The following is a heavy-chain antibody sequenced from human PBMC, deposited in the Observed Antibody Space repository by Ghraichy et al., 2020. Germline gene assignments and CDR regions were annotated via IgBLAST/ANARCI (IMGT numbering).Heavy chain of an antibody. CDR2: IRSKANSYAT. V-gene: IGHV3-73*01. D-gene: IGHD5-12*01. CDR1: GFTFSGSA. CDR3: TSLQGYSGYDWGWFDP. Sequence: GGSLRLSCAASGFTFSGSAMHWVRQASGKGLEWVGRIRSKANSYATAYAASVKGRFTISRDDSKNTAYLQMNSLKTEDTAVYYCTSLQGYSGYDWGWFDPWGQGTLVTVSS. J-gene: IGHJ5*02.